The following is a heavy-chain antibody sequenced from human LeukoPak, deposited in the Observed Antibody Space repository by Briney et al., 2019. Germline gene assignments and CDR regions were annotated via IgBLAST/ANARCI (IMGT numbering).Heavy chain of an antibody. Sequence: GESLKISCKGSGYSFTSYCIGWVRQMPGKGLEWMGIIYPGDSDIRYSPSFQGQVTISADKSISTAYLQWSSLKASDTAMYYCARQGFGESLYFDYWGQGTLVTVSS. J-gene: IGHJ4*02. CDR2: IYPGDSDI. D-gene: IGHD3-10*01. CDR1: GYSFTSYC. V-gene: IGHV5-51*01. CDR3: ARQGFGESLYFDY.